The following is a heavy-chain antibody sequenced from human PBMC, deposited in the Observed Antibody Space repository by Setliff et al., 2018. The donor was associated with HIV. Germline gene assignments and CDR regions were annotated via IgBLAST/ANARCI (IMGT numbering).Heavy chain of an antibody. J-gene: IGHJ4*02. V-gene: IGHV3-7*01. CDR1: GFTFSSYA. CDR2: IRQDGSET. CDR3: AKTRPGSYYDF. Sequence: PGGSLRLSCTASGFTFSSYAMSWVRQAPGKGLEWVANIRQDGSETYYVDSVKGRFTISRDNAKNSLYLQMNSLRAEDTAVYYCAKTRPGSYYDFWGQGTLVTVSS. D-gene: IGHD1-26*01.